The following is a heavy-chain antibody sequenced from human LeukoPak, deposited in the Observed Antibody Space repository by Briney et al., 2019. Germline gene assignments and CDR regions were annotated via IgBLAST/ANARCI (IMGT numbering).Heavy chain of an antibody. CDR2: IYYSGST. Sequence: SETLSLTCTVSGGSISSSSYYWGWIRQPPGKGLEWIGSIYYSGSTYYNPSLKSRVTISVDTSKSQFSLKLSSVTAADTAVYYCAKFAGFAGTYFDYSGQGTLVTVFS. D-gene: IGHD3-10*01. V-gene: IGHV4-39*07. J-gene: IGHJ4*02. CDR1: GGSISSSSYY. CDR3: AKFAGFAGTYFDY.